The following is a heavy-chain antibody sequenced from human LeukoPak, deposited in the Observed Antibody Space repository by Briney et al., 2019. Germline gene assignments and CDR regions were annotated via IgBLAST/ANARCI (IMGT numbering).Heavy chain of an antibody. J-gene: IGHJ4*02. Sequence: SETLSLTCTVSGGSISSYYWSWIRQPPGKGLEWIGYIYYSGSTNYNPSLKSRVTISVDTSKNQFSLKLSSVPAADTDVYYCARGPTAGDPFYYFDYWGQGTLVTVSS. V-gene: IGHV4-59*01. CDR2: IYYSGST. CDR1: GGSISSYY. D-gene: IGHD6-13*01. CDR3: ARGPTAGDPFYYFDY.